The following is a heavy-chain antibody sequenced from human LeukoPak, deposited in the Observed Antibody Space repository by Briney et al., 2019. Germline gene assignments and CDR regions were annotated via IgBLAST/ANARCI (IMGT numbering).Heavy chain of an antibody. J-gene: IGHJ4*02. CDR1: GFTFTDHY. Sequence: ASMTVSCKSSGFTFTDHYIHWVRQGPGQGREWMGYIGPHSTFTSSPQEFQGRVTMTRDASMSTAYMELTRLTSDDTAAYYCVREGEGPLSKDFDYWGQGTLVTVSS. D-gene: IGHD2/OR15-2a*01. V-gene: IGHV1-2*02. CDR2: IGPHSTFT. CDR3: VREGEGPLSKDFDY.